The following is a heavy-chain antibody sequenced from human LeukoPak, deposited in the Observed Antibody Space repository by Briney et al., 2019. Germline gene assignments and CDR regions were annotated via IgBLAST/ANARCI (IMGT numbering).Heavy chain of an antibody. CDR3: TRPYSSGYY. V-gene: IGHV3-73*01. Sequence: GGSLRLSCAASGFTFSGSAMHWVRQASGKGLEWVGRIRSKANHYATAYAASVKGRFTVSRDDSKNTAYLQMNSLKIEDTAVYYCTRPYSSGYYWGQGTLVTVSS. CDR1: GFTFSGSA. CDR2: IRSKANHYAT. J-gene: IGHJ4*02. D-gene: IGHD6-19*01.